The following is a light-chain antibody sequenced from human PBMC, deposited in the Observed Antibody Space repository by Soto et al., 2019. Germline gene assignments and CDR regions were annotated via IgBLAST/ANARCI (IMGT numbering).Light chain of an antibody. CDR1: SNDVGGYNY. Sequence: QSALTQPASVSGPPGQSMTISCTGTSNDVGGYNYVSWYQHHPGKAPKLMIYDVSNRPSGVSDRFSGSKSGNTASLTISGLQAEDEADYYCSSHARGTTRVFGGGTKVTVL. CDR3: SSHARGTTRV. CDR2: DVS. V-gene: IGLV2-14*03. J-gene: IGLJ2*01.